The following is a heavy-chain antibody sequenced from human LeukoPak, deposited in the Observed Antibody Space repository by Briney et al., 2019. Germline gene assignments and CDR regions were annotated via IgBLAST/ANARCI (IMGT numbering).Heavy chain of an antibody. J-gene: IGHJ4*02. Sequence: SETLSLTCAVYGGSFSGYYWSWIRQPPGKGLEWIGEINHSGSTNYNPSLKSRVTISVDTSKNQFSLKLSSMTAADTAVYYCARGSFFSWIQLWTGDYYFDYWGQGTLVTVSS. CDR3: ARGSFFSWIQLWTGDYYFDY. CDR1: GGSFSGYY. V-gene: IGHV4-34*01. CDR2: INHSGST. D-gene: IGHD5-18*01.